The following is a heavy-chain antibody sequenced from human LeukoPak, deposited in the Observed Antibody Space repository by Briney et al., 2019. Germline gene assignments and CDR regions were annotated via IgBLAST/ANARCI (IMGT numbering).Heavy chain of an antibody. CDR1: GGSISSYY. CDR3: AREGDYDILTGYSHNWFDP. V-gene: IGHV4-59*01. D-gene: IGHD3-9*01. Sequence: SETLSLTCTVSGGSISSYYWSWIRQPPGKGLEWIGYIYYSGSTNYNPSLKSRVTISVDTSKNQFSLKLSSVTAADTAVYYCAREGDYDILTGYSHNWFDPWGQGTLVTVSS. J-gene: IGHJ5*02. CDR2: IYYSGST.